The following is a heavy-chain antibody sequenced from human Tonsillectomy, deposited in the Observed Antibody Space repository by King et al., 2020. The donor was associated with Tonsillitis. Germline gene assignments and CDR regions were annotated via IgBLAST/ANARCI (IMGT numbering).Heavy chain of an antibody. J-gene: IGHJ4*02. CDR2: IIPILSLA. CDR3: ARDHDATRYFDY. Sequence: VQLVQSGAEVKKPGSSVKVSCKASGGTFSSYAISWVRQAPGQGLEWMGRIIPILSLANYSQEFKGRVTITADKSTSTAYLELSSLRSEDTAVYYCARDHDATRYFDYWGQGTLVTVSS. CDR1: GGTFSSYA. V-gene: IGHV1-69*04.